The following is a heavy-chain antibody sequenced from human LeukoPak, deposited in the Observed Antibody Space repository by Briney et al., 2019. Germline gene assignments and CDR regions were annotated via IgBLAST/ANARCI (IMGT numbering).Heavy chain of an antibody. CDR2: IFYSGST. D-gene: IGHD3-16*01. CDR1: GGSINSYY. CDR3: ARLGVGPSPGGSYIDY. V-gene: IGHV4-59*08. Sequence: PSETLSLTCNVSGGSINSYYWSWIRQPPGKGLEWIAYIFYSGSTNYNPSLKSRVTISVDTSKNQFSLKLSSVTAADTAVYYCARLGVGPSPGGSYIDYWGQGTLVTVSS. J-gene: IGHJ4*02.